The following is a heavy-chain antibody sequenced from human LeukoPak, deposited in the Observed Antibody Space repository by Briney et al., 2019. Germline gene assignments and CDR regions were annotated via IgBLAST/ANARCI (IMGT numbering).Heavy chain of an antibody. CDR2: ISSSSSYI. Sequence: GGSLRLSCAASGFTFSSYWMHWVRQAPGKGLEWVSSISSSSSYIYYADSVKGRFTISRDNAKNSLYLQMNSLRAEDTAVYYCARDRDSSGPIPDYYYYGMDVWGQGTTVTVSS. V-gene: IGHV3-21*01. J-gene: IGHJ6*02. CDR3: ARDRDSSGPIPDYYYYGMDV. D-gene: IGHD6-19*01. CDR1: GFTFSSYW.